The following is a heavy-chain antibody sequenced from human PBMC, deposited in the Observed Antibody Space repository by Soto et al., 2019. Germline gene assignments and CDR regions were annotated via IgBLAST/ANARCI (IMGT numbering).Heavy chain of an antibody. CDR2: INHSGST. CDR1: GGSFSGYY. CDR3: ARGLYSSGRFDY. D-gene: IGHD6-19*01. J-gene: IGHJ4*02. Sequence: SETLSLTCAVYGGSFSGYYWSWIRQPPGKGLEWIGEINHSGSTNYNPSLKSRVTISVDTSKDQFSLKLSSVTAADTAVYYCARGLYSSGRFDYWGQGTLVTVSS. V-gene: IGHV4-34*01.